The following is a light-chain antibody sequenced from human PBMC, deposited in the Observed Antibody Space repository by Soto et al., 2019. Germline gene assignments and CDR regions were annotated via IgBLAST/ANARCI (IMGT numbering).Light chain of an antibody. CDR3: CSFAGSGTYV. CDR2: EVN. V-gene: IGLV2-23*02. Sequence: QSVLTQPASVSGSPGQSITISCTGTSSDVGSHNLVSWYQQHPGKAPKLIIYEVNKRPSGVSNRFSGSKSGNTASLTIFGLQTEDEADYYCCSFAGSGTYVFG. J-gene: IGLJ1*01. CDR1: SSDVGSHNL.